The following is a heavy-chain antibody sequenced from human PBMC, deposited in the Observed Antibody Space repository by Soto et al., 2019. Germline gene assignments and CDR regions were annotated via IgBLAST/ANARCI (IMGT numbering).Heavy chain of an antibody. CDR3: AQSRCGGDCLQSYPSHYYYGVDV. Sequence: QITLKESGPTLVKPTQTLTLTCTFSGFSLRTSGVGVGWIRQPPGKTLEWLALIYCDNDKRYSPSLKSRLTITQDTSENQVVLTMTNMDPVDTAKYYCAQSRCGGDCLQSYPSHYYYGVDVWGQGTTVTVSS. D-gene: IGHD2-21*02. J-gene: IGHJ6*02. CDR2: IYCDNDK. CDR1: GFSLRTSGVG. V-gene: IGHV2-5*02.